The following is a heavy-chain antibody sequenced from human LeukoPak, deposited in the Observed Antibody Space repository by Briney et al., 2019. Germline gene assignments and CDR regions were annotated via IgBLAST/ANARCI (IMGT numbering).Heavy chain of an antibody. D-gene: IGHD3-10*01. J-gene: IGHJ4*02. CDR3: AKMGDGSGTYPPSYYFDY. CDR1: GFTFSSYA. Sequence: PGGSLRLSCAASGFTFSSYAMSWVRQAPGKGLEWVSAVSGSGGSTYYADSVKGRFTISRDNSKNTLYLQMNSLRAEDTAVYYCAKMGDGSGTYPPSYYFDYWSQGTLVTVSS. V-gene: IGHV3-23*01. CDR2: VSGSGGST.